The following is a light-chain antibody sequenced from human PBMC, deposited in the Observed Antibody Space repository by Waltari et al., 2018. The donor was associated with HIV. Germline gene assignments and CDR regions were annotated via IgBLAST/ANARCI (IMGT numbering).Light chain of an antibody. CDR2: GVS. CDR3: CSYTKLTTHYVL. CDR1: ATDIGGYNS. V-gene: IGLV2-14*03. J-gene: IGLJ2*01. Sequence: QSALTHTASVSGSPGQPITTSRNGTATDIGGYNSVSCYQRHPDKAPKLIIFGVSNRPSGISSRFSGSKSGNTASLTISGLQAEDEADYYCCSYTKLTTHYVLFGGGNKLTVL.